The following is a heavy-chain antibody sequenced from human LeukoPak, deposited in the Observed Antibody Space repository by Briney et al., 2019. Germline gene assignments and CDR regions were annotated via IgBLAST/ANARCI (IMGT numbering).Heavy chain of an antibody. J-gene: IGHJ2*01. CDR1: GSSISSSNW. D-gene: IGHD6-19*01. CDR2: IYHSGST. Sequence: SGTLSLTCAVSGSSISSSNWWSWVRQPPGKGLEWIGEIYHSGSTNYNPSLKSRVTISVDKSKNQFSLKLSSVTAADTAVYYCATTRGDSSGWNYWYFDLWGRGTLVTVSS. V-gene: IGHV4-4*02. CDR3: ATTRGDSSGWNYWYFDL.